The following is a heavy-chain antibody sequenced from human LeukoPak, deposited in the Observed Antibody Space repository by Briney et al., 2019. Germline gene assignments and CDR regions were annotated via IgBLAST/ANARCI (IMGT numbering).Heavy chain of an antibody. Sequence: PGGSLRLSCAASGFTFSSYGMHWVRQAPGKGLEWVAFIRYDGSNKYYADSVKGRFTISRDNSKNTLYLQMNSLRAEDTAVYYCAKGQRATVTTYFDYWGQGTLVTVSS. V-gene: IGHV3-30*02. CDR3: AKGQRATVTTYFDY. J-gene: IGHJ4*02. CDR1: GFTFSSYG. D-gene: IGHD4-17*01. CDR2: IRYDGSNK.